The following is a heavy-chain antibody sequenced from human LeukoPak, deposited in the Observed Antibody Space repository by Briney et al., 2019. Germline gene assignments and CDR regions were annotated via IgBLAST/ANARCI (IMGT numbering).Heavy chain of an antibody. V-gene: IGHV3-21*01. J-gene: IGHJ3*02. CDR1: GFTFSSYS. D-gene: IGHD3-3*01. CDR2: ISISSSYI. Sequence: GGSLRLSCAASGFTFSSYSMNWVRQAPGKGLEWVSSISISSSYIYYADSVKGRFTISRDNAKNSLYLQMNSLRAEDTAVYYCAREPPNDFSFDAFDIWGQGTMVTVSS. CDR3: AREPPNDFSFDAFDI.